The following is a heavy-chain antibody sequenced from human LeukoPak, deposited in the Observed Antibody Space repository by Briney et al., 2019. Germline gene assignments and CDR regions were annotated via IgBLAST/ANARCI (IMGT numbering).Heavy chain of an antibody. CDR2: IYYIGSA. CDR1: GDSINNYY. J-gene: IGHJ4*02. Sequence: PSETLSLTCTVSGDSINNYYWSWIRQPPGKGLEWIGNIYYIGSANYNPSLKSRVTISVDASKSQFSLELSSVTAADTAVYYCARVNYGSGSWCYFDYWGQGTLVTVSS. V-gene: IGHV4-59*01. CDR3: ARVNYGSGSWCYFDY. D-gene: IGHD3-10*01.